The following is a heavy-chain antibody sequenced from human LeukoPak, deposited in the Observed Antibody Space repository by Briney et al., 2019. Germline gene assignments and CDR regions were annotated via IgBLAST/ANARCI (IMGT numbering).Heavy chain of an antibody. Sequence: ASVKVSCKASGYTFTTYDINWVRQATGQGLEWMGWMSPNSGNTVYAQKFQGRVTMTRNTSISTAYMELSSLRSEDTAIYYCTRGREAGGFDYWGQGTLVTVSS. CDR1: GYTFTTYD. CDR3: TRGREAGGFDY. CDR2: MSPNSGNT. J-gene: IGHJ4*02. D-gene: IGHD3-16*01. V-gene: IGHV1-8*01.